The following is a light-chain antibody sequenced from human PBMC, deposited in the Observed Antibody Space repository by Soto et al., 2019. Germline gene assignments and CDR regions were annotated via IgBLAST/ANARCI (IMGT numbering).Light chain of an antibody. CDR2: GAS. Sequence: EIVLTQSPGTLSLSPGERATLSCGASQSVTSNYLAWYQQKPGQAPRLLIFGASIRVNGIPDRFIGSGSGTDFTLTIRRLEPEDFAVYYCQHYVTSLTTFGQGNQVEVK. J-gene: IGKJ1*01. V-gene: IGKV3-20*01. CDR1: QSVTSNY. CDR3: QHYVTSLTT.